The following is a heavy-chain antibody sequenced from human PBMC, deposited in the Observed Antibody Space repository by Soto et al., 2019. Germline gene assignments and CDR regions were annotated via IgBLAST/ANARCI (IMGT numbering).Heavy chain of an antibody. CDR2: ISGSGGST. CDR3: AKGPYYYDSSGYPNY. CDR1: GFTSSSYA. D-gene: IGHD3-22*01. Sequence: PGGSLRLSCAASGFTSSSYAMSWVRQAPGKGLEWVSAISGSGGSTYYADSVKGRFTISRDNSKNTLYLQMNSLRAEDTAVYYCAKGPYYYDSSGYPNYWGQGTLVTVSS. V-gene: IGHV3-23*01. J-gene: IGHJ4*02.